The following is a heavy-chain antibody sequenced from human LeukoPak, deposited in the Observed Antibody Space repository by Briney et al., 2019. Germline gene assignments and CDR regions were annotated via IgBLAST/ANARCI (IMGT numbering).Heavy chain of an antibody. J-gene: IGHJ3*02. CDR1: GFTFSSYS. D-gene: IGHD6-19*01. Sequence: GGSLRLSCAASGFTFSSYSMNWVRQAPGKGLEWVSSISSSSSYIYYADSVKGRFTISRDNAKNSLYPQMNSLRAEDTAVYYCARVMIAVAGTGDAFDIWGQGTMVTVSS. CDR2: ISSSSSYI. V-gene: IGHV3-21*01. CDR3: ARVMIAVAGTGDAFDI.